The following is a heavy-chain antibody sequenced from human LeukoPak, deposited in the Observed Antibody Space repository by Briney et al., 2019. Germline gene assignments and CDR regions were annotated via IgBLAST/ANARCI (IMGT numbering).Heavy chain of an antibody. V-gene: IGHV3-7*01. CDR3: ARGPFIAVAVYYFDY. CDR2: IKQDGSEK. J-gene: IGHJ4*02. D-gene: IGHD6-19*01. CDR1: GFTFSSYW. Sequence: GGSLRLSCAASGFTFSSYWMSWVRPAPGKGLEWVANIKQDGSEKYYVDSVKGRFTISRDNAKNSLYLQMNSLRAEDTAVYYCARGPFIAVAVYYFDYWGQGTLVTVSS.